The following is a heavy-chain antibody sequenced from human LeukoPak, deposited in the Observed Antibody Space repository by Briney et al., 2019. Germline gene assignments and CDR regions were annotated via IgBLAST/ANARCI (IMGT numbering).Heavy chain of an antibody. V-gene: IGHV1-69*02. J-gene: IGHJ4*02. Sequence: SVKVSCKASGGTFSSYTISWVRQAPGQGLEWIGRIIPILGIANYAQKFQGRVTITADKSTSTAYMELSSLRSEDTAVYYCAAVVGMATIWGFDYWGQGTLVTVSS. CDR2: IIPILGIA. CDR1: GGTFSSYT. D-gene: IGHD5-24*01. CDR3: AAVVGMATIWGFDY.